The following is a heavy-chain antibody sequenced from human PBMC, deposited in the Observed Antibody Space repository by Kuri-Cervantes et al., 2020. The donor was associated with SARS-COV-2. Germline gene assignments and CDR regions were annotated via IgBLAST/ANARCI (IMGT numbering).Heavy chain of an antibody. V-gene: IGHV4-4*09. CDR2: IYRSGST. D-gene: IGHD4-23*01. CDR3: ARVRAKVGGNVDY. J-gene: IGHJ4*02. CDR1: GGSISSYY. Sequence: SETLSLTCTVSGGSISSYYWSWIRQPPGKGLEWIGYIYRSGSTYYNPSLKSRVTISIDRSKNQFSLNLSSVTAADTAVYYCARVRAKVGGNVDYWGQGTLVTVSS.